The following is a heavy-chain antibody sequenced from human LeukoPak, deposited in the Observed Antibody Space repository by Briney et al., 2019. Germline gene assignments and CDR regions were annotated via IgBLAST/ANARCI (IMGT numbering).Heavy chain of an antibody. V-gene: IGHV3-7*01. Sequence: PGGSLRLSCAASGFTFSSYWMSWVRQAPGKGLEWVANIKQDASGKYYVDSVKGRFTMSRDNARSSLYLQMNSLRVEDTAVYYCVRDRVYDYVWGSFLLDPWGQGTLVTVSS. J-gene: IGHJ5*02. D-gene: IGHD3-16*01. CDR3: VRDRVYDYVWGSFLLDP. CDR1: GFTFSSYW. CDR2: IKQDASGK.